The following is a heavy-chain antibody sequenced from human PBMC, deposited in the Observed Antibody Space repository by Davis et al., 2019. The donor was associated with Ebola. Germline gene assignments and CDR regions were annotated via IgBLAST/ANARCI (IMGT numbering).Heavy chain of an antibody. Sequence: GESLKISCVASGFPFTNAWMSWVRQAPGKGLEWVGRIKSKVDGGTTHYAARVKGRFIISRDDSTNTVYLEMSRLKPEDTGLYFCTRGSGTYDWGQGTRVTVSS. V-gene: IGHV3-15*06. CDR1: GFPFTNAW. D-gene: IGHD1-26*01. CDR2: IKSKVDGGTT. CDR3: TRGSGTYD. J-gene: IGHJ4*02.